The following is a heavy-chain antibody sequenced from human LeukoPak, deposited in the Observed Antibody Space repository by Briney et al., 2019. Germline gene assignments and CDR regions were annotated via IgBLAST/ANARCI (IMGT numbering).Heavy chain of an antibody. CDR1: GFSLSSYA. Sequence: GGSLRLSCAVSGFSLSSYALSWVRRAPGKGLEWVSATSSSDAGKYYADSVKGRFTISRDNSKNTLYLQMNSLRVEDSAVYYCATERPDSRVLDYWGQGLVVTVSS. CDR3: ATERPDSRVLDY. V-gene: IGHV3-23*01. CDR2: TSSSDAGK. D-gene: IGHD3-10*01. J-gene: IGHJ4*02.